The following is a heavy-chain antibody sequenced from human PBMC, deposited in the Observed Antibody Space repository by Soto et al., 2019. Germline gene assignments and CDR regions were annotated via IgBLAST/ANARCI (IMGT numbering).Heavy chain of an antibody. CDR2: ISYDGNVA. CDR3: AKEGPITNWYFDS. V-gene: IGHV3-30*18. J-gene: IGHJ4*02. Sequence: QVQLVESGGGVVQPGRSLRLSCAASGFTFSNYGMHWVSQAPGTGLEWVIVISYDGNVAYYADSVKGRFTISRDNSKNTQYLQMNSLRTDDTAMYYCAKEGPITNWYFDSWGQGTLVTVSS. D-gene: IGHD1-1*01. CDR1: GFTFSNYG.